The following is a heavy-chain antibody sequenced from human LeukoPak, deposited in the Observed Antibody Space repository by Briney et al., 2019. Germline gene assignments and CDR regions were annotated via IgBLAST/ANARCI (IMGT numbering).Heavy chain of an antibody. CDR1: GYTFTSYY. Sequence: ASVKVSCKASGYTFTSYYMHWVRQAPGQGLEWMGWINPNSGGTNYAQKFQGRVTMTRDTSISTAYMELSGLRSDDTAVYYCARVVEDGYNYGHWFDHWGQGTLVTVSS. D-gene: IGHD5-24*01. CDR3: ARVVEDGYNYGHWFDH. CDR2: INPNSGGT. V-gene: IGHV1-2*02. J-gene: IGHJ5*02.